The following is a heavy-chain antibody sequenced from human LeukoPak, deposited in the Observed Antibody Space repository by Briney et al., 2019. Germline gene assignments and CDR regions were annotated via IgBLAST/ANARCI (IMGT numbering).Heavy chain of an antibody. D-gene: IGHD3-22*01. J-gene: IGHJ4*02. CDR2: IYYSGST. CDR3: ASYPDDSSVS. CDR1: GGSISSGDYY. V-gene: IGHV4-30-4*01. Sequence: PSETLSLTCSVYGGSISSGDYYWSWIRQPPGKGLEWIGYIYYSGSTYYNPSLKSRVTISVDTSKNQFSLKMSSVTAADTAVYYCASYPDDSSVSWGQRTLVTVSS.